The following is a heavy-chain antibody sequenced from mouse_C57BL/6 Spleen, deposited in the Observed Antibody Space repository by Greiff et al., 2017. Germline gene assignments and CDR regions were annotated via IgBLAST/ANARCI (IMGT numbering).Heavy chain of an antibody. CDR1: GYTFTEYT. CDR3: ARHDYSYDYFDY. J-gene: IGHJ2*01. V-gene: IGHV1-62-2*01. CDR2: FYPGSGSI. Sequence: LEESGAELVKPGASVKLSCKASGYTFTEYTINWVKQRPGQGLEWIGWFYPGSGSIKYNEKFKDKATLTDDKSSSTVYMELSRLTSEDSAVYFCARHDYSYDYFDYWGQGTTLTVSS. D-gene: IGHD2-12*01.